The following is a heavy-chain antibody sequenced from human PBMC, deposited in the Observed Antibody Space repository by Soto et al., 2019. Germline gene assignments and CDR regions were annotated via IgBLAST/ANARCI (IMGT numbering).Heavy chain of an antibody. CDR2: ITGGNA. D-gene: IGHD3-3*01. CDR1: GFTFGTYG. J-gene: IGHJ4*02. CDR3: AKDKARRGYDSDFDS. Sequence: GRSLRLSCAASGFTFGTYGMGWVRQAPGKGLEWVSTITGGNAYYAASVKGRFTISRDNSKNTLYLQMSSLRAEDTALYYCAKDKARRGYDSDFDSWGQGTLVTFSS. V-gene: IGHV3-23*01.